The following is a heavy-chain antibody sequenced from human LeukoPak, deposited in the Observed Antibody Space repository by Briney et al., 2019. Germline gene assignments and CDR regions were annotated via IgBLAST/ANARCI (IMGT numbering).Heavy chain of an antibody. V-gene: IGHV3-23*01. D-gene: IGHD6-13*01. J-gene: IGHJ6*04. CDR2: ISGSGGST. Sequence: GGSLRLSCAASGFTFSSYAMSWVRQAPGKGLEWVSAISGSGGSTYYADSVKGRFTISRDNSKNTLYLQMNSLRAEDTAVYYCAKEVGDSSRPYYYYYYGMDAWGKGTTVTVSS. CDR1: GFTFSSYA. CDR3: AKEVGDSSRPYYYYYYGMDA.